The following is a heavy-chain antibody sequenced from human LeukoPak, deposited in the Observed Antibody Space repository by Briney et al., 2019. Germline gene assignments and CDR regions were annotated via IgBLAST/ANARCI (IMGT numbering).Heavy chain of an antibody. CDR1: GFTFSSYA. CDR2: ISGSGGST. V-gene: IGHV3-23*01. J-gene: IGHJ5*02. Sequence: GGSLRLSCAASGFTFSSYAISWVRQAPGKGLEWVSAISGSGGSTYYADSVKGRFTISKNNSKNTLYLQMNSLRAEDTAVYYCAKDVRGAAADPDNWFDPWGQGTLVTVSS. CDR3: AKDVRGAAADPDNWFDP. D-gene: IGHD3-10*02.